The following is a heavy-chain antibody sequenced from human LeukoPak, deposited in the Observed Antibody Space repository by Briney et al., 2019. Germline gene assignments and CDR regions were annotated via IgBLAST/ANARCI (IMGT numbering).Heavy chain of an antibody. CDR2: IDYSAST. D-gene: IGHD1-26*01. CDR3: ARDSRRELLHAFDI. Sequence: SETLSLTCTVSGGSISTYYWGWIRQRPGRGLEWIAYIDYSASTNYNPSLKSRVTISVDTSKNQFSLKLSSVTAADTAVYYCARDSRRELLHAFDIWGQGTMVTVSS. CDR1: GGSISTYY. J-gene: IGHJ3*02. V-gene: IGHV4-59*01.